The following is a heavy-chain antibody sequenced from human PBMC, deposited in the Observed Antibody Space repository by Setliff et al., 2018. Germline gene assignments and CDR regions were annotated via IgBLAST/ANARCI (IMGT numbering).Heavy chain of an antibody. J-gene: IGHJ6*02. D-gene: IGHD6-19*01. CDR3: ARPYNSDWYSTYGMDV. CDR1: GFTFSNYY. V-gene: IGHV3-11*04. CDR2: IHDSGNPT. Sequence: PGGSLRLSCAASGFTFSNYYMTWTRQAPGKGLEWISYIHDSGNPTYYADSLEGRFTVSRDKARNSLYRQMTGLRAEDTAVYYCARPYNSDWYSTYGMDVWGPGTTVTVSS.